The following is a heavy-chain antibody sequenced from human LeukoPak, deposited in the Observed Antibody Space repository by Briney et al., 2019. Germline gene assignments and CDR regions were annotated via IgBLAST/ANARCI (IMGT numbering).Heavy chain of an antibody. CDR1: GFTFSSYA. V-gene: IGHV3-23*01. CDR3: AKTQSSDIVVVPAAMPFDY. J-gene: IGHJ4*02. CDR2: ISGSGGST. D-gene: IGHD2-2*01. Sequence: GGSLRLSCAASGFTFSSYAMGWVRQAPGKGLEWVSAISGSGGSTYYADSVRGRFTVSRDNSKNTLYLQMNSLRAEDTAVYYCAKTQSSDIVVVPAAMPFDYWGQGTLVTVSS.